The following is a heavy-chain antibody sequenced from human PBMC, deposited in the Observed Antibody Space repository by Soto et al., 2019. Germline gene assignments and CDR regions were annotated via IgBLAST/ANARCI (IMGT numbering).Heavy chain of an antibody. CDR3: ARDSRPLRLGELYGY. Sequence: QVQLVESGGGVVQPGRSLRLSCAASGFTFSSYGMHWVRQAPGKGLEWVAVIWYDGSNKYYADSVKGRFTISRDNSKNTLYLQMNSLRAEDTAVYYCARDSRPLRLGELYGYWGQGTLVTVSS. J-gene: IGHJ4*02. CDR2: IWYDGSNK. D-gene: IGHD3-16*01. CDR1: GFTFSSYG. V-gene: IGHV3-33*01.